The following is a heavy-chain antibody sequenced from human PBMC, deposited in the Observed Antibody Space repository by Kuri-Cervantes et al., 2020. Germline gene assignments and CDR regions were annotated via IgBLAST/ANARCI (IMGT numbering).Heavy chain of an antibody. J-gene: IGHJ6*03. Sequence: GGSLRLSCAASGFTFSDYYMSCNSCGSSIYYADSVKGRFTISRDNAKNSLYLQMNSLRAEDTAVYYCARERPYYYGSGSYEVLVYYYYMDVWGKGTTVTVSS. CDR3: ARERPYYYGSGSYEVLVYYYYMDV. CDR2: NSCGSSI. CDR1: GFTFSDYY. D-gene: IGHD3-10*01. V-gene: IGHV3-11*04.